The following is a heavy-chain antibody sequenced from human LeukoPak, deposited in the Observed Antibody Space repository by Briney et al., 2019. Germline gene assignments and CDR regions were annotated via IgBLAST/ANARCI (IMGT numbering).Heavy chain of an antibody. V-gene: IGHV4-4*07. CDR3: ARYYDSSGYFHQDAFDI. CDR1: GDSISYFY. D-gene: IGHD3-22*01. CDR2: VSSSGSI. Sequence: SETLSLTCSVSGDSISYFYWSWIRQAAGKGLEWIGRVSSSGSIDYNASLKSRVTISVDTSKNQFSLKLSSVTAADTAVYYCARYYDSSGYFHQDAFDIWGQGTMVTVSS. J-gene: IGHJ3*02.